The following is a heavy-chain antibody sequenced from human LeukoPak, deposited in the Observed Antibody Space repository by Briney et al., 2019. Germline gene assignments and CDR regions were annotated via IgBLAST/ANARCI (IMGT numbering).Heavy chain of an antibody. V-gene: IGHV4-59*08. D-gene: IGHD3-10*01. Sequence: KASETLSLTCTVSGDSISSYYWSWTRQPPGKGLEWIGYIYYSGSTNYNPSLKSRVTISVDTSKNQFSLKLSSVTAVDTGVYYCARHYPYGSGSYSPFYFDYWGQGTLVTVSS. CDR1: GDSISSYY. CDR3: ARHYPYGSGSYSPFYFDY. CDR2: IYYSGST. J-gene: IGHJ4*02.